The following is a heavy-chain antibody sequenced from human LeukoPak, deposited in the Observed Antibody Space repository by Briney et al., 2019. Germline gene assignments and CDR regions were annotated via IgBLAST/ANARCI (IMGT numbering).Heavy chain of an antibody. D-gene: IGHD1-1*01. CDR2: ISSTSSYK. J-gene: IGHJ4*02. Sequence: GGSLRLSCTASGFTFGDYAMSWVRQAPGKGLEWVSCISSTSSYKYYADSVKGRFTISRDNAKNSLYLQLNSLRAEDTALYYCVRPRSPASNDGGYWGQGTLVTVSS. V-gene: IGHV3-21*01. CDR3: VRPRSPASNDGGY. CDR1: GFTFGDYA.